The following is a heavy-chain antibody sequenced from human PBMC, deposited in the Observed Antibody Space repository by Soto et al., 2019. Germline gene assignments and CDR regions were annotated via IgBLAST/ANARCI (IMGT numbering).Heavy chain of an antibody. CDR2: ISSSGSTI. CDR1: GFTFSSYE. Sequence: EVQLVESGGGLVQPGGSLRLSCAASGFTFSSYEMNWVRQAPGKGLEWVSYISSSGSTIYYADSVKGRFTISRDNAKNSLYLQMNSLRAEDTAVYYCARVRAHGPNRYYFDYWGQGTLVTVSS. V-gene: IGHV3-48*03. CDR3: ARVRAHGPNRYYFDY. J-gene: IGHJ4*02. D-gene: IGHD1-26*01.